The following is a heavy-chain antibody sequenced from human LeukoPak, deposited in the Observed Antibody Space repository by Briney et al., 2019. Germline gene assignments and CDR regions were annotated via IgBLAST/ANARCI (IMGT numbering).Heavy chain of an antibody. D-gene: IGHD3-16*01. V-gene: IGHV1-18*01. J-gene: IGHJ5*02. CDR2: ISTYNGNT. Sequence: GASVKVSCTASGYTFTSYGISWVRHAPGQGLEWMGWISTYNGNTSYAQKLQGRVTLTTDTSTSTAYMELRSLRSDDTAVYYCAREGGYWFDPWGQGTLVTVSS. CDR1: GYTFTSYG. CDR3: AREGGYWFDP.